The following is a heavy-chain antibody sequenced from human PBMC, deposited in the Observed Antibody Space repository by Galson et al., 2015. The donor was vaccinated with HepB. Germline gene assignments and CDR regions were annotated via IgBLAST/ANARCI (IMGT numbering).Heavy chain of an antibody. CDR3: ARGGIVGATMMDY. Sequence: SVKVSCKASGYTYTGYYMHWVRQAPGQGLEWMGLINPNSGGTNYTQKFQGRVTMTRDTSISTAYMELSRLRSDDTAVYYCARGGIVGATMMDYWAQGTLVPFSS. D-gene: IGHD1-26*01. V-gene: IGHV1-2*02. CDR2: INPNSGGT. CDR1: GYTYTGYY. J-gene: IGHJ4*02.